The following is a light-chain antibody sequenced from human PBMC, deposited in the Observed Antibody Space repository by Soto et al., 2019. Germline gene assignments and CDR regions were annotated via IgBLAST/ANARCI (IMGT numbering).Light chain of an antibody. CDR2: GAS. CDR1: PTISSN. Sequence: VMTQSPATLSVSPGQSATLSCRASPTISSNLAWYQQKPGQTPRLLIYGASTRAAGIPARFSGSGSGTDFTLTITSLQSEDFAVYYCQQYNNWPPFTFGPGTKVDIK. CDR3: QQYNNWPPFT. J-gene: IGKJ3*01. V-gene: IGKV3-15*01.